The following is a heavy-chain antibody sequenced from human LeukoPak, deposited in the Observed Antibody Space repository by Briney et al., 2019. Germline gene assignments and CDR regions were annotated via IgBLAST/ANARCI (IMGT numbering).Heavy chain of an antibody. D-gene: IGHD6-19*01. J-gene: IGHJ4*02. CDR3: ARGRLARSPYFDY. CDR1: GVSFSSYY. V-gene: IGHV4-59*01. CDR2: IYYSGST. Sequence: SETLSLTCTVSGVSFSSYYWSWIRQPPGKGLEWIGYIYYSGSTDYNPSLKSRVTISVETSKNQFSLNLSSVTAADTAVYYCARGRLARSPYFDYWGQGTLVTVSS.